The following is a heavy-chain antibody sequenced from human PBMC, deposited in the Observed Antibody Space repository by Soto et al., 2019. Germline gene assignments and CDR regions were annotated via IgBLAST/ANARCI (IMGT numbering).Heavy chain of an antibody. D-gene: IGHD3-10*01. J-gene: IGHJ5*02. Sequence: EVQLVESGGGLIQPGGSLRLSCAASRFTFSNYGMNWVRQAPGKGLEWVSFISNSRSTIYYADSVKGRFTISRDNAKNSLYLEMNSLRDEATAVYYCARGGWFEDSSLLNYFDPWGQGTLVTVSS. CDR1: RFTFSNYG. V-gene: IGHV3-48*02. CDR3: ARGGWFEDSSLLNYFDP. CDR2: ISNSRSTI.